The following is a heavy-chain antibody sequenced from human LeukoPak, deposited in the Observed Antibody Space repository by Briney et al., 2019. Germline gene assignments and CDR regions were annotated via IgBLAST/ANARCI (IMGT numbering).Heavy chain of an antibody. D-gene: IGHD1-26*01. CDR1: GGSISSSSYY. CDR3: ARPGVGATPHYYYYGMDV. V-gene: IGHV4-39*01. J-gene: IGHJ6*02. Sequence: SETLSLTCTVSGGSISSSSYYWGWIRQPPGKGLEWIGSIYYSVSTYYNPSLKSRVTISVDTSKNQFSLKLSSLTAADTDVYYCARPGVGATPHYYYYGMDVWAKGPRSPSP. CDR2: IYYSVST.